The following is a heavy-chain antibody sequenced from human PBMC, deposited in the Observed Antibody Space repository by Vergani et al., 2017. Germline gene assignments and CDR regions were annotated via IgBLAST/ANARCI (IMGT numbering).Heavy chain of an antibody. CDR2: ISYDGSNK. V-gene: IGHV3-30*18. D-gene: IGHD3-3*01. J-gene: IGHJ6*02. CDR1: GFTFSSQT. CDR3: AKDLGRAVFGVVEGMDV. Sequence: VQLVESGGGLVKPGGSLRLSCGASGFTFSSQTMNWVRQAPGKGLEWVAVISYDGSNKYYADSVKGRFTISRDNSKNTLYPQMNSLRAEDTAVYYCAKDLGRAVFGVVEGMDVWGQGTTVTVSS.